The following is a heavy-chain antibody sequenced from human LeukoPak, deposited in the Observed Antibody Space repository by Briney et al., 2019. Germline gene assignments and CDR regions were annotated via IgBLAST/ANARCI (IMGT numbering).Heavy chain of an antibody. CDR2: INPNSGDT. J-gene: IGHJ4*02. V-gene: IGHV1-2*02. CDR1: GYTFTDYY. Sequence: ASVKASCKASGYTFTDYYMHWVRQAPGQGLEWMGWINPNSGDTYYAPKFQGRVTMTRDTSISTAYMELSRLRSDDTAVYYCARDGTMSTRAPGGVPDYWGQGTLVTVSS. CDR3: ARDGTMSTRAPGGVPDY. D-gene: IGHD3-10*02.